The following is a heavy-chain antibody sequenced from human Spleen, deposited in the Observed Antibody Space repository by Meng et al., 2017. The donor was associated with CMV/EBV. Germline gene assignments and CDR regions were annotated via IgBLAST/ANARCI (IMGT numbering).Heavy chain of an antibody. V-gene: IGHV3-23*03. D-gene: IGHD4-17*01. J-gene: IGHJ4*02. CDR3: AKEREGNDYGDCVFMGGTSDY. CDR2: MYRGGSST. CDR1: A. Sequence: ARSWGRQGLGKGLEWVSVMYRGGSSTYYEESEKGRVTRSRNNSKNKLYQEMNRLRDEETDVYYCAKEREGNDYGDCVFMGGTSDYWGQGTLVTVSS.